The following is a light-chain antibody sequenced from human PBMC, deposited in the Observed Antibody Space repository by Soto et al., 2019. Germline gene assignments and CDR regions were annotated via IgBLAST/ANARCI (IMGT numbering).Light chain of an antibody. CDR2: GAS. V-gene: IGKV3-20*01. CDR3: QQYGTSLVT. J-gene: IGKJ2*01. Sequence: ETVLTQSPGTLSLSPGERATLSCRASQSISSTYVAWYQHKPGQPPRLLIYGASGRATGIPDRFTGGGSGTDVTLTISRLEPEDFAVYYCQQYGTSLVTFGQGTKLEI. CDR1: QSISSTY.